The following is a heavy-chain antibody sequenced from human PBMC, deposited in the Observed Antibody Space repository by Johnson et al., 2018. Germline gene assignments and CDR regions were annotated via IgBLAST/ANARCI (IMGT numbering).Heavy chain of an antibody. Sequence: QVQLVESGGGVVQPGRSLRLSCAASGFTFSTYGMHWVRQAPGQGLAWVAVIWYDGSNKYYADSVKGRFTIARDNSKNPLYLQVDSLGADYTVVYYCANDRNRRSQGFAFDIWGQGTMVTVSS. J-gene: IGHJ3*02. V-gene: IGHV3-33*06. D-gene: IGHD1-14*01. CDR2: IWYDGSNK. CDR1: GFTFSTYG. CDR3: ANDRNRRSQGFAFDI.